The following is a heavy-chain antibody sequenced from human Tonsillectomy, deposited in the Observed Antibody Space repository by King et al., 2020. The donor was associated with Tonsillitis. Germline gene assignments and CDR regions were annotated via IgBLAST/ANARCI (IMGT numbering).Heavy chain of an antibody. V-gene: IGHV4-59*01. Sequence: VQLQESGPGLVKPSETLSLTCTVSGGSISSYYWSWIRQPPGKGLEWIGYIYYSGITNYNPSLKSRVTISVDTSKNQFSLKLSSVTAADTAVYYCARGLRDYYDSSGYQEGDAFDIWGQGTMVTVSS. CDR3: ARGLRDYYDSSGYQEGDAFDI. CDR1: GGSISSYY. CDR2: IYYSGIT. J-gene: IGHJ3*02. D-gene: IGHD3-22*01.